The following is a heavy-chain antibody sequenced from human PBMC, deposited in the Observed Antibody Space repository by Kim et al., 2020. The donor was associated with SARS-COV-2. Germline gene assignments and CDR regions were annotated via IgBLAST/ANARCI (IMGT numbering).Heavy chain of an antibody. CDR3: AAEMERRVRGGYYYYGMDV. V-gene: IGHV3-23*03. J-gene: IGHJ6*02. Sequence: GGSLRLSCAASGFTFSSYAMSWVRQAPGKGLEWVSVIYSGGSSTYYADSVKGRFTISRDNSKNTLYLQMNSLRAEDTAVYYCAAEMERRVRGGYYYYGMDVWGQGTTVTVSS. CDR2: IYSGGSST. D-gene: IGHD1-1*01. CDR1: GFTFSSYA.